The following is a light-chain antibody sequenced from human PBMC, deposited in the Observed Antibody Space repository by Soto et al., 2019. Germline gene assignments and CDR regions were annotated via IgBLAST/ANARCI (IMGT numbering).Light chain of an antibody. Sequence: DLQMTQSPSSLSASVGDRVTISCRASQTISTYLNWYQQNPGKAPKLLIYAASSLQSGVPSRFSGSGSGTDFTLTISSLQPEDFATYYCQQSSNIPYTFGQGTKLEI. J-gene: IGKJ2*01. CDR1: QTISTY. V-gene: IGKV1-39*01. CDR3: QQSSNIPYT. CDR2: AAS.